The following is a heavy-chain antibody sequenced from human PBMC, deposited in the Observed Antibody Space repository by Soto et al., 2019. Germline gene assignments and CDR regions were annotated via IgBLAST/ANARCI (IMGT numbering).Heavy chain of an antibody. V-gene: IGHV3-7*04. J-gene: IGHJ4*02. CDR3: ARGSGFLIDS. CDR2: IKEDGSEE. D-gene: IGHD5-12*01. Sequence: EVQLVESGGGLVQPGGSLRLSCAASGFSSSNHWMNWVRQVPGKGLEWVAIIKEDGSEEHYVDSVKGRFTISRDNAKISLYLQMNSLRVEDTAVYYCARGSGFLIDSWGQGTLVTVSS. CDR1: GFSSSNHW.